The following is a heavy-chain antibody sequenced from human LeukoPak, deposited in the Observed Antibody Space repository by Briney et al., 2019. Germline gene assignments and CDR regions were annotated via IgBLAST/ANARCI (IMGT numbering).Heavy chain of an antibody. V-gene: IGHV4-59*01. D-gene: IGHD3-22*01. CDR2: IYYSGST. CDR3: ARAYYYDSSGSTHWYFDL. J-gene: IGHJ2*01. Sequence: SETLSLTCTVSGGSISSYYWSWIRQPPGKGLEWIGYIYYSGSTNYNPSLKSRVTISVDTSKNQFSLKLSSVTAADTAVYYRARAYYYDSSGSTHWYFDLWGRGTLVTVSS. CDR1: GGSISSYY.